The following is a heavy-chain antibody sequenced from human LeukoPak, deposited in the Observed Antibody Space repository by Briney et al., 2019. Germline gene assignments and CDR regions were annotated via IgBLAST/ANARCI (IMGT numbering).Heavy chain of an antibody. Sequence: GGSLRLSCAASGFTFSSYAMSWVRQAPGKGLEWVSAISGSGGSTYYADSVKGRFTISRDNSKNMLYLQMNSLRAEDTAVYHCAKDTALMTVTTYDYWGQGTLVTVSS. D-gene: IGHD4-17*01. CDR1: GFTFSSYA. CDR2: ISGSGGST. CDR3: AKDTALMTVTTYDY. J-gene: IGHJ4*02. V-gene: IGHV3-23*01.